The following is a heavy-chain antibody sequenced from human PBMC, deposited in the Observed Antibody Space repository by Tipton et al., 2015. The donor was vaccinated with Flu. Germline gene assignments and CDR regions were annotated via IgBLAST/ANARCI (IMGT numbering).Heavy chain of an antibody. CDR2: IYYSGST. Sequence: GLVKPSQTLSLTCTISGDSISSDYYWGWIRQPAGKGLEWIGYIYYSGSTNYNPSLKSRVTISVDTSKNQFSLKLSSVTAADTAVYYCARAKAVASPLYNWFDPWGQGTLVTVSS. CDR3: ARAKAVASPLYNWFDP. J-gene: IGHJ5*02. V-gene: IGHV4-61*10. D-gene: IGHD6-19*01. CDR1: GDSISSDYY.